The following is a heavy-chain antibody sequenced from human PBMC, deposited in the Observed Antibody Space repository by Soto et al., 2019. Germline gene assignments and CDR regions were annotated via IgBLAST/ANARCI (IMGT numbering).Heavy chain of an antibody. CDR3: ARDEYMVRGGDYYYGMDV. Sequence: SVKVSCKASGGTFSSYAISWVRQAPGQGLEWMGGIIPIFGTANYAQKFQGRVTITADESTSTAYMELSSLRSEDTAVYYCARDEYMVRGGDYYYGMDVWGQGTTVTVSS. V-gene: IGHV1-69*13. D-gene: IGHD3-10*01. CDR2: IIPIFGTA. J-gene: IGHJ6*02. CDR1: GGTFSSYA.